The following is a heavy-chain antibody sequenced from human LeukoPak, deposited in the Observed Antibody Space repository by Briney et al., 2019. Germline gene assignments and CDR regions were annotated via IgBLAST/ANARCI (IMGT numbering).Heavy chain of an antibody. D-gene: IGHD6-13*01. CDR3: ATRFSGSSWIAAAGEPYFDY. J-gene: IGHJ4*02. V-gene: IGHV3-30*02. CDR1: GFTFSSYG. CDR2: IRYDGSCK. Sequence: PGGSLRLSCAASGFTFSSYGMHWVRQAPGKGLEWVAFIRYDGSCKYYADSVKGRFTISRDNSKNTLYLQMNSLRAEDTAVYYCATRFSGSSWIAAAGEPYFDYWGQGTLVTVSS.